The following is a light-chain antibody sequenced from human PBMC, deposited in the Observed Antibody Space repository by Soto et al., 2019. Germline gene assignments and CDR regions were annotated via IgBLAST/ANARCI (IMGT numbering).Light chain of an antibody. CDR2: EVT. J-gene: IGLJ2*01. Sequence: QSALAQPASVSGSPGQSITISCTGTSSDVGGYNYVSWYQQHPGKVPKLMLYEVTNWPSGVSNRFSGSKSGNTASLTISGLQAEDEADYYCSSHTSSDTVIFGGGTKLTVL. V-gene: IGLV2-14*01. CDR3: SSHTSSDTVI. CDR1: SSDVGGYNY.